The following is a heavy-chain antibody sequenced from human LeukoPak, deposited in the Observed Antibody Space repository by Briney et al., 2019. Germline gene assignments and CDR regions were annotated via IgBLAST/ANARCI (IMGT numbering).Heavy chain of an antibody. CDR2: INSDGSST. CDR1: GFTFSNYW. V-gene: IGHV3-74*01. J-gene: IGHJ4*02. Sequence: GGSLRLSCAASGFTFSNYWMHWVRQAPGKGLVWVSRINSDGSSTSYADSVKGRFTISRDNSKNTLYLQMNSLRAEDTAVYYCARDSTVTTIDYWGQGTLVTVSS. D-gene: IGHD4-17*01. CDR3: ARDSTVTTIDY.